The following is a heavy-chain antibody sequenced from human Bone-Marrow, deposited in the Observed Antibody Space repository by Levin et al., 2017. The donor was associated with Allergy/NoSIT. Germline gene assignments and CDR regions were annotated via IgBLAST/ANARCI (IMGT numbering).Heavy chain of an antibody. J-gene: IGHJ4*02. CDR3: AIIAAAGDFDY. CDR2: IPNDGSYQ. CDR1: GFAFRTYG. V-gene: IGHV3-30*03. Sequence: SCAASGFAFRTYGMHWVRQAPGKGPEWVAFIPNDGSYQYYADSVKGRFTISRDNSKNALYLQMNSLRSDDTAVYYCAIIAAAGDFDYWGQGTLVTVS. D-gene: IGHD6-13*01.